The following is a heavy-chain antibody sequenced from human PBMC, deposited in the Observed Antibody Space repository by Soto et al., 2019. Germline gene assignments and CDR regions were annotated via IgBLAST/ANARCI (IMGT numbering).Heavy chain of an antibody. CDR2: IIPIFGTA. Sequence: QVQLVQSGAEVKKPGSSVKVSCKASGGTFSSYAISWVRQAPGQGLEWMGGIIPIFGTANYAQKFQGRVTITVDESTGTASMALRSLRSVSTAVYYCARVGGYCSGGSCYSGGHWFDPWGQGTLVTVSS. V-gene: IGHV1-69*01. CDR3: ARVGGYCSGGSCYSGGHWFDP. CDR1: GGTFSSYA. J-gene: IGHJ5*02. D-gene: IGHD2-15*01.